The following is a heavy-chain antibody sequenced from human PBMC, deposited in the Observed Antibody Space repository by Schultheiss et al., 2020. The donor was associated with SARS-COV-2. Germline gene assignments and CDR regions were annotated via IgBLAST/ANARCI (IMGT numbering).Heavy chain of an antibody. J-gene: IGHJ5*02. Sequence: SETLSLTCTVSGGSISSYYWSWIRQPPGKGLEWIGEINHSGSTNYNPSLKSRVTISVDTSKNQFSLKLSSVTAADTAVYYCARGPYSSSWYWFDPWGQGTLVTVSS. CDR2: INHSGST. CDR1: GGSISSYY. CDR3: ARGPYSSSWYWFDP. V-gene: IGHV4-34*01. D-gene: IGHD6-13*01.